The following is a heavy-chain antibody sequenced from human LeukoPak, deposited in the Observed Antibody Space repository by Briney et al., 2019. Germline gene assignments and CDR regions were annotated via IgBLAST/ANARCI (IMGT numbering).Heavy chain of an antibody. Sequence: SQTLSLTCAISGDSVSSSGAAWNWIRQSPSSGLEWLGRTYYRSKWYNDYAVSVKSRITINPDTSKNQFSLQLNSVTPEDTAVYYCARGKSRQWPELSWFDPWGQGTLVTVSS. CDR2: TYYRSKWYN. V-gene: IGHV6-1*01. CDR3: ARGKSRQWPELSWFDP. CDR1: GDSVSSSGAA. D-gene: IGHD6-19*01. J-gene: IGHJ5*02.